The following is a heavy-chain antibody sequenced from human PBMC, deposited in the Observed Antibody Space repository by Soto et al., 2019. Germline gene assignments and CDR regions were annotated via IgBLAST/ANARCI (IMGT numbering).Heavy chain of an antibody. J-gene: IGHJ5*02. D-gene: IGHD3-16*01. CDR1: GGTFSSYA. CDR3: ARWTGGGRVP. Sequence: QVQLVQSGAEVKKPGSSVKVSCKASGGTFSSYAISWVRQAPGQGLEWMGGIIPIFGTANYAQKFQGRVTIHADKSTSTGYRELGSRRSEDTAVYYCARWTGGGRVPWGQGTLVTVSS. CDR2: IIPIFGTA. V-gene: IGHV1-69*14.